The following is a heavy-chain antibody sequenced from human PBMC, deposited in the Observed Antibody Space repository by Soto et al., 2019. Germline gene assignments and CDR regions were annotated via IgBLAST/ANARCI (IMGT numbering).Heavy chain of an antibody. CDR2: IYYSGST. D-gene: IGHD3-22*01. Sequence: PSETLSLTCTVSGDSISSYYWSWIRQPPGKGLEWIGYIYYSGSTNYNPSIKSRVTISVDTSKNQFSLKLSSVTAADTAVFYCFIETDSSGYFAWPNYGMDVWGQGTTVTVSS. CDR1: GDSISSYY. J-gene: IGHJ6*02. CDR3: FIETDSSGYFAWPNYGMDV. V-gene: IGHV4-59*12.